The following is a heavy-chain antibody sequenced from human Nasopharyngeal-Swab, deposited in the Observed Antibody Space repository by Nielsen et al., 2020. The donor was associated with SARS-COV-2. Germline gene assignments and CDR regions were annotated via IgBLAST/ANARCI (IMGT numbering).Heavy chain of an antibody. Sequence: ASVKVGGKTSGYTFTGYYIQWVRQAPGQGLEWMGRINPNSGATKSAQRFQGRVTMTSDTSISTAYMDLSSLTSDDTALYYCSLSPPTTRAYDYWGQGTLVTVSS. J-gene: IGHJ4*02. CDR2: INPNSGAT. CDR3: SLSPPTTRAYDY. CDR1: GYTFTGYY. V-gene: IGHV1-2*06. D-gene: IGHD1-26*01.